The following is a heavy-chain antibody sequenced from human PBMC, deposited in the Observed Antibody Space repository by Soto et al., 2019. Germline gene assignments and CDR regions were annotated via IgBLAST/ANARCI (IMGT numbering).Heavy chain of an antibody. CDR2: INPTGGRT. D-gene: IGHD3-16*01. J-gene: IGHJ5*02. V-gene: IGHV1-46*01. Sequence: ASVKVSCKASGYTFTTYYMHWVRHAPGQGFEWMGIINPTGGRTSYAQNFQGRVTMTRDTSTSTVYMELSSLRSEDTAVYYCVRDGCFIATCAGGRNQFCSWGQGSPVPVSS. CDR1: GYTFTTYY. CDR3: VRDGCFIATCAGGRNQFCS.